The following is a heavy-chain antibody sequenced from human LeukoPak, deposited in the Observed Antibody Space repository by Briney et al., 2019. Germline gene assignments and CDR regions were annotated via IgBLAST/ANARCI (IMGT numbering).Heavy chain of an antibody. CDR1: GFTFDDYA. V-gene: IGHV3-20*01. CDR2: INWNGGST. Sequence: GGSLRLSCAASGFTFDDYAMHWVRQAPGKGLEWVSGINWNGGSTGYADSVKGRFTISRDNAKNSLYLQMNSLRAEDTALYHCAREEDYDILTGPLFFDIWGQGTMVTVSS. J-gene: IGHJ3*02. CDR3: AREEDYDILTGPLFFDI. D-gene: IGHD3-9*01.